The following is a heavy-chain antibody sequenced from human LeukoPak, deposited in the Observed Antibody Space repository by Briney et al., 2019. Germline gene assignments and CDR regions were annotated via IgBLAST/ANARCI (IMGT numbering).Heavy chain of an antibody. CDR2: ITWNGGRI. Sequence: GGSLRLSCAASGFTFDDYAMYWVRQGPGKGLEWVSGITWNGGRIAYADSVKGRFTISRDNAKNSLYLQMNSLRVEDTAFYYCAKDNRRHYTSGPNPDSLHWGQGALVTVSS. CDR1: GFTFDDYA. D-gene: IGHD6-19*01. V-gene: IGHV3-9*01. J-gene: IGHJ4*02. CDR3: AKDNRRHYTSGPNPDSLH.